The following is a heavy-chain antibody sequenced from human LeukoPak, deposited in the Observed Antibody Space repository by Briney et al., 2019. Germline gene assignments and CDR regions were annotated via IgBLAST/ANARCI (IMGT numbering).Heavy chain of an antibody. CDR2: IIPIFGTA. CDR1: GYTFTGYY. CDR3: ARASRVTY. V-gene: IGHV1-69*13. J-gene: IGHJ4*02. D-gene: IGHD4-23*01. Sequence: ASVKVSCKASGYTFTGYYMHWVRQAPGQGLEWMGGIIPIFGTANYAQKFQGRVTITADESTSTAYMELSSLRSEDTAVYYCARASRVTYWGQGTLVTVSS.